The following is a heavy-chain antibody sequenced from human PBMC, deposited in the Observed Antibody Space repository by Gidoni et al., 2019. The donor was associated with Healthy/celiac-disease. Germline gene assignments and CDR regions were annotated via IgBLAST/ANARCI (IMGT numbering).Heavy chain of an antibody. CDR2: INGSGGSS. Sequence: EVQRLESGGGLVQPGGSLSLSCAASGFPFSSYAMSWVRQVPGKGLEWVSAINGSGGSSYYADSVNGRFTISRDNSKNTLYLQMNSLRAEDTALYYCARDIVVVPAASHYYYYGMDVWGQGTTVTVSS. V-gene: IGHV3-23*01. J-gene: IGHJ6*02. CDR1: GFPFSSYA. D-gene: IGHD2-2*01. CDR3: ARDIVVVPAASHYYYYGMDV.